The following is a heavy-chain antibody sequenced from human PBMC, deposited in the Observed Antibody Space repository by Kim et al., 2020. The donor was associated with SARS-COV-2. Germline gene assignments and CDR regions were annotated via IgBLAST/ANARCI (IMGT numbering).Heavy chain of an antibody. CDR3: ARVLAADSSGYHLTTGDY. CDR1: GYTFTSYG. CDR2: ISAYNGNT. Sequence: ASVKVSCKASGYTFTSYGISWVRQAPGQGLEWMGWISAYNGNTNYAQKLQGRVTMTTDTSTSTAYMELRSLRSDDTAVYYCARVLAADSSGYHLTTGDYWGQGTLVTVSS. D-gene: IGHD3-22*01. V-gene: IGHV1-18*01. J-gene: IGHJ4*02.